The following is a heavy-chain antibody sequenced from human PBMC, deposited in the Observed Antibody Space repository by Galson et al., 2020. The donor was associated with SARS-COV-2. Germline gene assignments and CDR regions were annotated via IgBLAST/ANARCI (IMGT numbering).Heavy chain of an antibody. CDR2: IYYSGST. J-gene: IGHJ5*02. CDR1: GGSISSSSYY. CDR3: ARQEGITMIVVVQGWFDP. D-gene: IGHD3-22*01. V-gene: IGHV4-39*01. Sequence: SETLSLTCTVSGGSISSSSYYWGWIRQPPGKGLEWIGSIYYSGSTYYNPSLKSRVTISVDTSKNQFSLKLSSVTAADTAVYYCARQEGITMIVVVQGWFDPWAREPWSPSPQ.